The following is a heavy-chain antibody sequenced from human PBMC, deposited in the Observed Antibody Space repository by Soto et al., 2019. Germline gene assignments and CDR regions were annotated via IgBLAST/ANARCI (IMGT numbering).Heavy chain of an antibody. D-gene: IGHD6-13*01. CDR1: GGSISSYY. J-gene: IGHJ6*03. CDR3: ARDLEVAAGLYYHYFMDV. V-gene: IGHV4-59*01. Sequence: SETLSLTCTVSGGSISSYYWSWIRQPPGKGLEWIGYIYYSGSTNYNPSLKSRVTISVDTSKNQFSLKLSSVTAADTAVYYCARDLEVAAGLYYHYFMDVWGKGTTVIVSS. CDR2: IYYSGST.